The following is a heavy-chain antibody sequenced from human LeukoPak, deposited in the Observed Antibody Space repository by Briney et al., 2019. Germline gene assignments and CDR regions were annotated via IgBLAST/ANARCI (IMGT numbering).Heavy chain of an antibody. V-gene: IGHV4-30-4*01. Sequence: PSETLSLTCTVSGGSISSGDYYWSWIRQPPGKGLEWIGYIYYSGSTYYNPSLKSRVTISVDTSKNQSSLKLSSVTAADTAVYYCAREPHYYGSGSSERFDPWGQGTLVTVSS. CDR3: AREPHYYGSGSSERFDP. J-gene: IGHJ5*02. D-gene: IGHD3-10*01. CDR1: GGSISSGDYY. CDR2: IYYSGST.